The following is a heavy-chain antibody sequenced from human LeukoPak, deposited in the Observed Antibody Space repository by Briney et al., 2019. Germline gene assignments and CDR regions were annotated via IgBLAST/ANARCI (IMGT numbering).Heavy chain of an antibody. D-gene: IGHD3-22*01. Sequence: SVEVSCKASGGTFSSYAISWVRQAPGQGLEWMGRIIPILGIANYAQKFQGRVTITADKSTSTAYMELSSLRSEDTAVYYCASETIYYDSSGYYSYGMDVWGQGTTVTVSS. CDR3: ASETIYYDSSGYYSYGMDV. CDR1: GGTFSSYA. J-gene: IGHJ6*02. CDR2: IIPILGIA. V-gene: IGHV1-69*04.